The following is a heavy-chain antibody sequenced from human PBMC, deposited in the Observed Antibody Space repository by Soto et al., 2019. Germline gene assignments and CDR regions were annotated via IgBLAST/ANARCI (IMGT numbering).Heavy chain of an antibody. V-gene: IGHV3-30-3*01. CDR1: GFTFSIYA. Sequence: GGFLRLSCAACGFTFSIYAMHWVRQATEKGLEWLAVISYDGSNKYCADSVKGRFTISRDNSKNTLYLQMNSLRAEDTAVYYCARDRSGELPQEGYYYGMDVWGQGNTVTVSS. CDR3: ARDRSGELPQEGYYYGMDV. J-gene: IGHJ6*02. CDR2: ISYDGSNK. D-gene: IGHD3-10*01.